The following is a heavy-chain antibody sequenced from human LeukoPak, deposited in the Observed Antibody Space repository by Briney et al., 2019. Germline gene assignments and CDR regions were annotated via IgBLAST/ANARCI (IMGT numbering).Heavy chain of an antibody. CDR3: ARDPLLRDWGVFDY. J-gene: IGHJ4*02. D-gene: IGHD1-26*01. CDR2: ISSSSSYI. V-gene: IGHV3-21*01. Sequence: GGSLRLSCAASGFTFSSYSMNWVRQAPGKGLEWVSSISSSSSYIYYADSVKGRFTISRDNAKNSLYLQMNSLRAEDTAVYYCARDPLLRDWGVFDYWGQGTLVTVSS. CDR1: GFTFSSYS.